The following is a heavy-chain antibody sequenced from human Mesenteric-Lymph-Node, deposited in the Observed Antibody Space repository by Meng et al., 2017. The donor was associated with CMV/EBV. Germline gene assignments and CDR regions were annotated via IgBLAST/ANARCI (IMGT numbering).Heavy chain of an antibody. CDR3: ARDGGGFYDTNAYSDF. V-gene: IGHV3-7*01. Sequence: GESLKISCAASGFTFSTYWMSWVRQAPGKGLELVANIKHDGSEKYYVDSVEGRFTISRDNSKNTLSLQMSSLRPEDTAVYYCARDGGGFYDTNAYSDFWGQGTLVTVSS. CDR2: IKHDGSEK. CDR1: GFTFSTYW. D-gene: IGHD2-8*01. J-gene: IGHJ4*02.